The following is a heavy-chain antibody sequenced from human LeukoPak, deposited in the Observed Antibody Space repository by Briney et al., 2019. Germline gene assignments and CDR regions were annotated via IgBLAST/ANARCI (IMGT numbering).Heavy chain of an antibody. CDR3: ARGLPPIRWFDP. CDR2: INHSGST. V-gene: IGHV4-34*01. D-gene: IGHD1-14*01. CDR1: GGSFSGYY. Sequence: SETLSLTCAVYGGSFSGYYWSWIRQPPGKGLEWIGEINHSGSTNYNPSLKSRVTISVDTSKNQFSLKLSSVTAADTAAYYCARGLPPIRWFDPWGQGTLVTVSS. J-gene: IGHJ5*02.